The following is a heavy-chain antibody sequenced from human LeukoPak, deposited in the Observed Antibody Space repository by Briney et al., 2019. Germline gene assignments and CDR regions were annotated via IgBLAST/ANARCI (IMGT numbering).Heavy chain of an antibody. CDR1: GYSISSGYY. CDR2: IYRSETT. CDR3: ARHPNYGGNPAGAFDY. Sequence: PSETLSLTCAVSGYSISSGYYWGWIRQPPGKGLEWIGSIYRSETTYYNPSLKSRVTISVDTSKNQFSLKLSSVTAADTAVYYCARHPNYGGNPAGAFDYRGQGTLVTVSS. D-gene: IGHD4-23*01. V-gene: IGHV4-38-2*01. J-gene: IGHJ4*02.